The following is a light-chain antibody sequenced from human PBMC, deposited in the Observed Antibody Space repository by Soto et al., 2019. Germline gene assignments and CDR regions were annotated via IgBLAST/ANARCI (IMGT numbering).Light chain of an antibody. Sequence: QLVLTQPPSVSGAPGQRVTISCTGTSSNFGADYDVHWYRQLPGTAPKLLIYGNNNRPSGVPDRFSGSKSGTSASLAITGLQAEDEADYYCQSYDNSLGAYVFGAGTKLTVL. CDR2: GNN. CDR3: QSYDNSLGAYV. J-gene: IGLJ1*01. V-gene: IGLV1-40*01. CDR1: SSNFGADYD.